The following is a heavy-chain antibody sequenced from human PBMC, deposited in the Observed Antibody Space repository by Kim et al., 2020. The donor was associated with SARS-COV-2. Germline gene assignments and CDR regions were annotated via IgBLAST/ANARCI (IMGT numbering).Heavy chain of an antibody. CDR1: GGTFSSYA. CDR3: ARERDVWIYGDYRMGWFDP. V-gene: IGHV1-69*13. CDR2: IIPIFGTA. J-gene: IGHJ5*02. D-gene: IGHD4-17*01. Sequence: SVKVSCKASGGTFSSYAISWVRQAPGQGLEWMGGIIPIFGTANYAQKFQGRVTITADESTSTAYMELSSLRSEDTAVYYCARERDVWIYGDYRMGWFDPWGQGTLVTVSS.